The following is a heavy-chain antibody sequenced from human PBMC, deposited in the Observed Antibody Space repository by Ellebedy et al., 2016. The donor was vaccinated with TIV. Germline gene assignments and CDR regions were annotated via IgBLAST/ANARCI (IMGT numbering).Heavy chain of an antibody. V-gene: IGHV4-4*02. Sequence: SETLSLTCAVSDDYICRSNWWTRVRQPPGKGLEWTEEIYHTGSTNSNQSLRSRLTISLDESKNQFSLKMTSVTAADTATYYCACLPDYRVGFVDVPMVWGRWGPGTLVTVSA. CDR1: DDYICRSNW. D-gene: IGHD3-10*01. J-gene: IGHJ4*02. CDR3: ACLPDYRVGFVDVPMVWGR. CDR2: IYHTGST.